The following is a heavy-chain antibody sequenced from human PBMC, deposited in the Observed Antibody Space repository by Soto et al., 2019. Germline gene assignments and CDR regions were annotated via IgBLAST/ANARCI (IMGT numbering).Heavy chain of an antibody. CDR1: GFSFSTYG. J-gene: IGHJ4*02. CDR3: AKWNGYGDY. D-gene: IGHD1-1*01. CDR2: VSGGSGVT. Sequence: EVQLLESGGGLAQPGGSLRLSCAVSGFSFSTYGVTWVRQAPGKGLEWVSGVSGGSGVTHYADSVKGRFTITGDNSKNTVYLHMNSLRVEDTAVYYCAKWNGYGDYWGQGNLVTVSS. V-gene: IGHV3-23*01.